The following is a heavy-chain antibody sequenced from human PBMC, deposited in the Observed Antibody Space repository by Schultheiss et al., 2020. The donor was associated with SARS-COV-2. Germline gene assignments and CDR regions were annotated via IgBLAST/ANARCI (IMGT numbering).Heavy chain of an antibody. CDR3: ARGALYGGNSRYYFDY. D-gene: IGHD4-23*01. V-gene: IGHV4-59*12. Sequence: SQTLSLTCTVSGGSISSYYWSWIRQPPGKGLEWIGYIYYSGSTNYNPSLKSRVTISVDTSKNQFSLKLSSVTAADTAVYYCARGALYGGNSRYYFDYWGQGTLVTVSS. CDR2: IYYSGST. CDR1: GGSISSYY. J-gene: IGHJ4*02.